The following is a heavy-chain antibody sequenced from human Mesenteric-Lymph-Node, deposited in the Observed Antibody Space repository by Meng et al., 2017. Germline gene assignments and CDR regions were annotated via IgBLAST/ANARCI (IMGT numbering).Heavy chain of an antibody. Sequence: ASVKVSCKASGYTFSSYGINWVRQATGQGLEWMGWMNPNSGNTGYAQKFQGRVTMTRNTSISTAYMELSSLRSEDTAVYYCARLGVDSSGIDKDNWGQGTLVTVSS. D-gene: IGHD3-22*01. CDR1: GYTFSSYG. J-gene: IGHJ4*02. V-gene: IGHV1-8*02. CDR3: ARLGVDSSGIDKDN. CDR2: MNPNSGNT.